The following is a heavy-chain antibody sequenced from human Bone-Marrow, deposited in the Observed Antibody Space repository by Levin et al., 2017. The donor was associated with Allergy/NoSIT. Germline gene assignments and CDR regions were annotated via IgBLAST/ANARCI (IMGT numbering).Heavy chain of an antibody. D-gene: IGHD3-22*01. CDR1: GYSFTSYW. CDR2: IYPGDSDT. J-gene: IGHJ3*02. CDR3: ARLGTMIVVAMGPRGDAFDI. V-gene: IGHV5-51*01. Sequence: GESLKISCKGSGYSFTSYWIGWVRQMPGKGLEWMGIIYPGDSDTRYSPSFQGQVTISADKSISTAYLQWSSLKASDTAMYYCARLGTMIVVAMGPRGDAFDIWGQGTMVTVSS.